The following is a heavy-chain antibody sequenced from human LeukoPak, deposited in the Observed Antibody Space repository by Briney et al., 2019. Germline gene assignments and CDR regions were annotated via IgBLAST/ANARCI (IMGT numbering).Heavy chain of an antibody. CDR3: ASGRPGIPYYYDMDV. V-gene: IGHV4-59*01. D-gene: IGHD6-13*01. CDR1: GGSISSYY. CDR2: IYYSGST. J-gene: IGHJ6*02. Sequence: PSETLSLTCTVSGGSISSYYWIWIRQPPGKGLEWIGYIYYSGSTNYNPSLKSRVTISVDTSKNQFSLKLSSVTAADSAVYYCASGRPGIPYYYDMDVWGQGTTVTVSS.